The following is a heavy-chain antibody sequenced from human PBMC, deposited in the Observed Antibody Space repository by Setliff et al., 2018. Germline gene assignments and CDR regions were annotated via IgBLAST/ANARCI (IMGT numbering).Heavy chain of an antibody. D-gene: IGHD5-18*01. V-gene: IGHV1-8*02. CDR3: ARRVGSVGIQLPDY. J-gene: IGHJ4*02. CDR1: GYTFTSYD. CDR2: MNPNSGNT. Sequence: ASVKVSCKATGYTFTSYDINWVRQATGQGLEWMGWMNPNSGNTGYAQKFQGRVTMTRNTSISTAYMELSSLRSEDTAVYYCARRVGSVGIQLPDYWGQGTLVTVSS.